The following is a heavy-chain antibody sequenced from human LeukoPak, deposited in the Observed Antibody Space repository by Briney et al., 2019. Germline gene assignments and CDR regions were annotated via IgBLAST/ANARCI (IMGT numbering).Heavy chain of an antibody. Sequence: GGSLRLSCAASGFTFSSYWMNWVRQAPGKGLEWVANIKQDGSEKYYVDSVKGRFTISRDNARNSLYLQMNSLRAEDTALYYCARDGDTVLTRGYYYYMDVWGKGTTVTVSS. D-gene: IGHD4-23*01. J-gene: IGHJ6*03. CDR1: GFTFSSYW. V-gene: IGHV3-7*01. CDR3: ARDGDTVLTRGYYYYMDV. CDR2: IKQDGSEK.